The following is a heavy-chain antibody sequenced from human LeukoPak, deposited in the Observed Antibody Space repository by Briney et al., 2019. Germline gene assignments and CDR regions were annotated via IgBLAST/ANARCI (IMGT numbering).Heavy chain of an antibody. CDR1: GFTFSDYY. D-gene: IGHD5-18*01. Sequence: GGSLRLSCAASGFTFSDYYMSWVRQAPGKGLEWVSAISGSGGSTYYADSVKGRFTISRDNSKNTLYLQMNSLRAEDTAVYYCAKDIVDTAMVTDFWGQGTLVTVSS. CDR2: ISGSGGST. V-gene: IGHV3-23*01. CDR3: AKDIVDTAMVTDF. J-gene: IGHJ4*02.